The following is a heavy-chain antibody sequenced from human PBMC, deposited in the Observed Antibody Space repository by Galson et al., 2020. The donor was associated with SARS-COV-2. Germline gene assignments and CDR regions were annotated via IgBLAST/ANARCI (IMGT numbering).Heavy chain of an antibody. Sequence: GESLKISCAASGFTFSNYAMNWVRQAPGKGLEWVSAISSNGGYTHYADSVKGRFTISRDNAKNSLYLQMNSLRAEDTAVYYCARDPSSIAHYVDYWGQGTLVTVSS. D-gene: IGHD6-6*01. V-gene: IGHV3-23*01. CDR2: ISSNGGYT. CDR3: ARDPSSIAHYVDY. CDR1: GFTFSNYA. J-gene: IGHJ4*02.